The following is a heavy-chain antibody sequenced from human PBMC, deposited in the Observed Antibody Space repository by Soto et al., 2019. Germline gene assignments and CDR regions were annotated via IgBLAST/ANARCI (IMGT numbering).Heavy chain of an antibody. Sequence: PGESLKISCKGSGYSFTSYWISWVRQMPGKGLEWMGRIDPSDSYTNYSPSFQGHVTISADKSISTAYLQWSSLKASDTAMYYCARQWGALTTRGPWGQGTLVTVSS. CDR1: GYSFTSYW. D-gene: IGHD4-17*01. J-gene: IGHJ5*02. CDR2: IDPSDSYT. V-gene: IGHV5-10-1*01. CDR3: ARQWGALTTRGP.